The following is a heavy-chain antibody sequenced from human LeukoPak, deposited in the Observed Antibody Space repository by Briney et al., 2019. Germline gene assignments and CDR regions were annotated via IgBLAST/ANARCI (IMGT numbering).Heavy chain of an antibody. CDR3: ARCPTGAGDYFDY. D-gene: IGHD7-27*01. J-gene: IGHJ4*02. CDR1: GYTFTSYA. V-gene: IGHV1-3*01. CDR2: INAGNGNT. Sequence: ASVKVSCKAPGYTFTSYAMHWVRQAPGQRLEWMGWINAGNGNTKYSQKFQGRVTITRDTSASTAYMELSSLRSEDTAVYYCARCPTGAGDYFDYWGQGTLVTVSS.